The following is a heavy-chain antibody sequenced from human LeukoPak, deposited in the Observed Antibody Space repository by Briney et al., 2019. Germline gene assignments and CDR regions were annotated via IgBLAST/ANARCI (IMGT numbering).Heavy chain of an antibody. CDR1: GYTFTGYY. V-gene: IGHV1-2*02. CDR3: VRGSYYDGSGYYSAEHFQH. J-gene: IGHJ1*01. CDR2: INPNSGGT. Sequence: ASVKVSCKASGYTFTGYYMHWVRQAPGQGLEWMGWINPNSGGTNSAQTFQGRVTMTRDTSISTDYMELRRLRYDDTAVYYSVRGSYYDGSGYYSAEHFQHWGQGTLVTVSS. D-gene: IGHD3-22*01.